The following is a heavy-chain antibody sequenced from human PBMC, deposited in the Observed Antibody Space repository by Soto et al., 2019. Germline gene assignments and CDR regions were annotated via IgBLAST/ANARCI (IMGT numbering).Heavy chain of an antibody. V-gene: IGHV1-3*01. CDR3: ARSREVFGDYGLN. CDR1: GYTFTSYA. CDR2: INAGNGNT. D-gene: IGHD4-17*01. J-gene: IGHJ4*02. Sequence: QVQLVQSGAEVKKPGASVKVSCKASGYTFTSYAMHWVRQAPGQRLEWMGWINAGNGNTKYSQKFQGRVTITRDTAASAAYMGLSSLSSEDTAVYYCARSREVFGDYGLNWGQGTLVTVSS.